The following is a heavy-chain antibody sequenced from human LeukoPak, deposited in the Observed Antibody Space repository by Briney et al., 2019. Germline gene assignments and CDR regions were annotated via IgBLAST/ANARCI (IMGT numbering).Heavy chain of an antibody. CDR1: GFTFSDYY. Sequence: GRSLRLSCTASGFTFSDYYMSWIRQAPGKGLEWVSYISSINTNIKYADSVKGQFTISRDNGKNSRYLQMNSLRAEDTAVYYCARDLGVTDTTSYFDYWGQGTLVTVSS. J-gene: IGHJ4*02. V-gene: IGHV3-11*04. CDR3: ARDLGVTDTTSYFDY. CDR2: ISSINTNI. D-gene: IGHD1-7*01.